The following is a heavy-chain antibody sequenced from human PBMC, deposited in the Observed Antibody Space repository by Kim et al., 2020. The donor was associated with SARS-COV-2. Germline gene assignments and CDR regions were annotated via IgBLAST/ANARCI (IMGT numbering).Heavy chain of an antibody. CDR2: ST. CDR3: ARDRGDRAFDI. Sequence: STSYARKFQGSVPMTRDTSTSTVYMELSSLRSEDTAVYYCARDRGDRAFDIWGQGTMVTVSS. V-gene: IGHV1-46*01. D-gene: IGHD3-10*01. J-gene: IGHJ3*02.